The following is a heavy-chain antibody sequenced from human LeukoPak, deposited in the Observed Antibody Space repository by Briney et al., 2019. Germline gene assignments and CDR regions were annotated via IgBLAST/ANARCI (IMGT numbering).Heavy chain of an antibody. Sequence: GGSLRLSCAASGVTFSIYAMSWVRRAPGKGLEWVSLICGSGGNTYYAQSVKGRFSISRDNSKNTLYLQMDSLRADDTALYFCAKDPYNVAVANTNGWFDPWGQGTLVTVSS. CDR1: GVTFSIYA. D-gene: IGHD2-15*01. V-gene: IGHV3-23*01. J-gene: IGHJ5*02. CDR2: ICGSGGNT. CDR3: AKDPYNVAVANTNGWFDP.